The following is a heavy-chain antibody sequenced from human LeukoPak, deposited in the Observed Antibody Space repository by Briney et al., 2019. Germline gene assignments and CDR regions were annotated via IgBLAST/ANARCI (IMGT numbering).Heavy chain of an antibody. CDR3: ARSRYYDGSGYFFDY. D-gene: IGHD3-22*01. V-gene: IGHV4-39*01. CDR2: TFYKRST. CDR1: GGSISINTYY. Sequence: PSETLSLTCTVSGGSISINTYYWGWIRQSPGKGLDWIGSTFYKRSTYYNPSLKSRVTISVDPSKNHFSLQLSSVTAADTAVYYCARSRYYDGSGYFFDYWGQGILVTVSS. J-gene: IGHJ4*02.